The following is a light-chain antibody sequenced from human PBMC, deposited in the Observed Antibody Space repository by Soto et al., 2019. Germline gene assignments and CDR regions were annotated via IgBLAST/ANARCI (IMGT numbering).Light chain of an antibody. CDR2: AAS. V-gene: IGKV1-27*01. Sequence: DIQMTQSPSSLSASVGDRVTITCRASQGISSYLAWYQQKPGKVPKVLIYAASTLHSGVPSRFSGSGSGTEFTLTISNVQTEDVATYYSQKYDSAPETFGQVTKVEIK. J-gene: IGKJ1*01. CDR1: QGISSY. CDR3: QKYDSAPET.